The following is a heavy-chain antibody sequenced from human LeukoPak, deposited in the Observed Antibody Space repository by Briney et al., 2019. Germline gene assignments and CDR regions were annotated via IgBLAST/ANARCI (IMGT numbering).Heavy chain of an antibody. Sequence: SETLSLTCTVSGGSISSGGYYWSWIRQHPGKGLEWIGYIYYSGSTYYNPSLKSRVTISADTSKNQFSLKLTSVTAADTAVYYCAATGGGYGSGGYYYVDYWGQGTLVTVSS. CDR2: IYYSGST. CDR1: GGSISSGGYY. D-gene: IGHD3-22*01. J-gene: IGHJ4*02. CDR3: AATGGGYGSGGYYYVDY. V-gene: IGHV4-31*03.